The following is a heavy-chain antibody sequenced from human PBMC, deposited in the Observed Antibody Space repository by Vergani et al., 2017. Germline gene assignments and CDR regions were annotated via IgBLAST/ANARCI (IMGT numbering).Heavy chain of an antibody. CDR2: IYSGGST. V-gene: IGHV3-53*04. CDR1: GFTVSSNY. Sequence: EVQLVESGGGLVQPGGSLRLSCAASGFTVSSNYMSWVRQAPGEGLEWVSVIYSGGSTYYADSVQGRFTISRHNSKNTLYLQMNSLRAEDTAVYYCARFVGYCSSTSCYDYWGQGTLVTVSS. J-gene: IGHJ4*02. D-gene: IGHD2-2*01. CDR3: ARFVGYCSSTSCYDY.